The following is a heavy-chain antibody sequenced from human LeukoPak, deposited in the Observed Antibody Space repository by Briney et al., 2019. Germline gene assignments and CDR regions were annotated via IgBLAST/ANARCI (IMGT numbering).Heavy chain of an antibody. CDR1: GFTFSNYW. V-gene: IGHV3-7*03. J-gene: IGHJ4*02. D-gene: IGHD3-9*01. Sequence: PGRSLRLSCAASGFTFSNYWMTWVRQAPGKGLEWVANIKLDESEKYYVGSVKGRFTISRDNAKNSLYLQMNSLRAEDTAVYYCAKWGPYDILTGRINWGQGTLVTVSS. CDR3: AKWGPYDILTGRIN. CDR2: IKLDESEK.